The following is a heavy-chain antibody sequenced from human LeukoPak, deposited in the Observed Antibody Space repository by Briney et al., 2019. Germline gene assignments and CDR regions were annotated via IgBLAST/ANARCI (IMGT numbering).Heavy chain of an antibody. CDR2: IYYSGTP. J-gene: IGHJ4*02. CDR3: ARHRKFRFREASGGFDY. CDR1: GDSINSYY. Sequence: SSETLSLTCTVSGDSINSYYWSWIRQPPEKGLEWIGYIYYSGTPSYNPSLKGRVTITVDTSKTQFSLKLSSVTAADTAVYYCARHRKFRFREASGGFDYWGQGTLVTVSS. V-gene: IGHV4-59*08. D-gene: IGHD5-24*01.